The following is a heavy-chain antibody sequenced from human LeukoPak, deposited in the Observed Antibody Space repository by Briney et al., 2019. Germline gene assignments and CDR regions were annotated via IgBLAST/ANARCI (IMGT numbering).Heavy chain of an antibody. CDR3: ARDTASGAFDI. J-gene: IGHJ3*02. Sequence: TLSLTCTVCGGSISSGGYYWSWIRQPPGKGLEWIGYIYYSGSTNYNPSLKSRVTISVDTSKNQFSLKLSSVTAADTAVYYCARDTASGAFDIWGQGTMVTVSS. CDR1: GGSISSGGYY. V-gene: IGHV4-61*08. CDR2: IYYSGST.